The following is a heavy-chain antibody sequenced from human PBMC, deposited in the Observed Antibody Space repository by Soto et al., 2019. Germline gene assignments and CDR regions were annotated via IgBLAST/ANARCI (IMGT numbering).Heavy chain of an antibody. Sequence: PSETLSLTCTVSGCSISSGGYYWSWIRQHPGKGLEWIGYIYYSGSTYYNPSLKSRVTISVDTSKNQFSLKLSSVTAADTAVYYCARAKKGIAAAENWFDPWGQGTLVTVSS. V-gene: IGHV4-31*03. CDR3: ARAKKGIAAAENWFDP. CDR2: IYYSGST. CDR1: GCSISSGGYY. J-gene: IGHJ5*02. D-gene: IGHD6-13*01.